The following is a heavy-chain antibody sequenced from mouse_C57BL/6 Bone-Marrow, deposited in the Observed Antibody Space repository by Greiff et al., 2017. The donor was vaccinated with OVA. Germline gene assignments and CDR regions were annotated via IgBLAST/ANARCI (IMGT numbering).Heavy chain of an antibody. CDR3: ARGFYYGSSYVWFAY. V-gene: IGHV14-3*01. J-gene: IGHJ3*01. CDR1: GFNIKNTY. CDR2: IDPANGNT. D-gene: IGHD1-1*01. Sequence: VQLKQSVAELVRPGASVKLSCTASGFNIKNTYMHWVKQRPEQGLEWIGRIDPANGNTKYAPKFQGKATITADTSSNTAYLQLSSLTSEDTAIYYCARGFYYGSSYVWFAYWGQGTLVTVSA.